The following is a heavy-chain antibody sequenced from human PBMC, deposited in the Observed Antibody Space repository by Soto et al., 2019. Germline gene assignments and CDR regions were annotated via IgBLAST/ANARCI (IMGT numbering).Heavy chain of an antibody. Sequence: QITLKESGPTLVKPTQTLTLTCTFSGFSLSSSGVGVGWIRQPPGKALEWLALIYWDDDKRYRASLKSRLTIPKDTSKNQVVLTMTNMDPVATGTYYCARNTYLTNCFDPWGQGTLVTVSS. J-gene: IGHJ5*02. CDR3: ARNTYLTNCFDP. CDR2: IYWDDDK. CDR1: GFSLSSSGVG. V-gene: IGHV2-5*02.